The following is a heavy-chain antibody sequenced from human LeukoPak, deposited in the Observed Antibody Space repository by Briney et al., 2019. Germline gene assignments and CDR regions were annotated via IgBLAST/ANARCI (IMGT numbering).Heavy chain of an antibody. J-gene: IGHJ5*02. D-gene: IGHD2-8*01. Sequence: VASVKVSCKASGDTFTTYAIIWVRQAPGQGLEWMGGIIPMFGTPNYAQRLQDRVTITADKSTKTAYMELSSLRSEDTAVYYCARAGIPGYCTNVTCSNWLDPWGQGTLVTVSS. V-gene: IGHV1-69*06. CDR1: GDTFTTYA. CDR2: IIPMFGTP. CDR3: ARAGIPGYCTNVTCSNWLDP.